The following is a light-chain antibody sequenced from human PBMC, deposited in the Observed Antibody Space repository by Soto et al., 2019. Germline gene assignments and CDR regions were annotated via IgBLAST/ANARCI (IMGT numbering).Light chain of an antibody. V-gene: IGKV1D-12*01. CDR3: LQHNSYPWT. J-gene: IGKJ1*01. Sequence: DIQMTQSPSSVSASVGDRVTITCRASQGIGRWLAWYQQKPDKAPKLLIYDASSLQSGVPSRFSGSGSGTDFTLTISSLQPEDFATYFCLQHNSYPWTFGQGTKVEI. CDR1: QGIGRW. CDR2: DAS.